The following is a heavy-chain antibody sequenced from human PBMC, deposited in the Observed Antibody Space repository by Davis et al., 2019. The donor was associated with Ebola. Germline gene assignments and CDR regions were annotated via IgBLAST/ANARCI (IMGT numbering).Heavy chain of an antibody. J-gene: IGHJ2*01. Sequence: PSETLSLTCTVSGGSISSSSYYWSWIRQPPGKGLEWIGYIYYSGSTNYNPSLKSRVTISVDTSKNQFSLKLSSVTAADTAVYYCARGGSSWTGYWYFDLWGRGTLVTVSS. CDR3: ARGGSSWTGYWYFDL. CDR2: IYYSGST. D-gene: IGHD6-13*01. V-gene: IGHV4-61*01. CDR1: GGSISSSSYY.